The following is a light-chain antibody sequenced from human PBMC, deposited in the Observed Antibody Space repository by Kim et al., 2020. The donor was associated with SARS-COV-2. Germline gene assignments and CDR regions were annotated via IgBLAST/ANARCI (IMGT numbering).Light chain of an antibody. J-gene: IGKJ4*01. CDR3: QQYNNWPLT. CDR1: QSVSTN. Sequence: VSPGERATLSCRASQSVSTNLAWYQQNPGQAPRLLIYGASTRATGIPARFSGSGSGTQFTLTISSLQSEDFAVYYCQQYNNWPLTFGGGTKVDIK. V-gene: IGKV3-15*01. CDR2: GAS.